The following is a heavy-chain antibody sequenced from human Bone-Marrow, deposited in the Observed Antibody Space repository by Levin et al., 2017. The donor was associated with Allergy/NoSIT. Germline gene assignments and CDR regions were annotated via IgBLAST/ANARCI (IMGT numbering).Heavy chain of an antibody. Sequence: VASVKVSCTASGGTFNSLSFNWVRQAPGQGLEWMGGVIPLFGATDYAPAFQDRIIITADEDTNTAYLELGNLTSEDTAVYFCARGIVLPAAMPKSYFYDVDVWGRGTTVLVSS. CDR2: VIPLFGAT. CDR1: GGTFNSLS. CDR3: ARGIVLPAAMPKSYFYDVDV. J-gene: IGHJ6*02. D-gene: IGHD2-2*01. V-gene: IGHV1-69*13.